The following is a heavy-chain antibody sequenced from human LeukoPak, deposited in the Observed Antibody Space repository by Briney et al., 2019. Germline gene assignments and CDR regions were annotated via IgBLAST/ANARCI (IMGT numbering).Heavy chain of an antibody. V-gene: IGHV4-39*01. Sequence: PSETLSLTCTVSGGSISSSSYYWGWIRQPPGKGLEWIGRIYYSGSTYYNPSLKSRVTISVDTSKNQFSLKLSSVTAADTAVYYCARRSGSAIDYWGQGTLVTVSP. CDR2: IYYSGST. D-gene: IGHD1-26*01. J-gene: IGHJ4*02. CDR3: ARRSGSAIDY. CDR1: GGSISSSSYY.